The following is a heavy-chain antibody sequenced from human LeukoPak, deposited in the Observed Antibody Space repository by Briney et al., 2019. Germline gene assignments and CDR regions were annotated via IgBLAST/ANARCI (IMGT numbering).Heavy chain of an antibody. D-gene: IGHD3-22*01. Sequence: EASVKVSCKASGYTFATYGLSWVRQVPGQGLEWMGWISAYNGNTNYAQNLQGRVTLTTDTSTSTAYMELRSLRSDDTAMYYCARDTNYYDKSGYPDYWGQGTLVTVSS. V-gene: IGHV1-18*01. CDR2: ISAYNGNT. CDR1: GYTFATYG. J-gene: IGHJ4*02. CDR3: ARDTNYYDKSGYPDY.